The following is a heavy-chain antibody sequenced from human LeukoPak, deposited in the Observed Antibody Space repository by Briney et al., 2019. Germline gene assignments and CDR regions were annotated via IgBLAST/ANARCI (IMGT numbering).Heavy chain of an antibody. V-gene: IGHV4-4*07. J-gene: IGHJ6*02. CDR1: GGSIGSYY. CDR3: ARDDFEHSVHYGMDV. D-gene: IGHD3-9*01. Sequence: SETLSLTCTVSGGSIGSYYWSWIGQPAGKGLEWIGRVYRSGNTNYNPSLQSRVTMSVDTSKNQISLRLRSVIAADTAVYYCARDDFEHSVHYGMDVWGQGTAVTVSS. CDR2: VYRSGNT.